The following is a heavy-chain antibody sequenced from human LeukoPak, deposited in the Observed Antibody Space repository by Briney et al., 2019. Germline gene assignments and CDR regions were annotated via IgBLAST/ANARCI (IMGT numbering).Heavy chain of an antibody. D-gene: IGHD1-14*01. CDR2: SGSGGST. V-gene: IGHV3-23*01. CDR1: GFTFSSYA. CDR3: AKDFRTPGSWIDY. J-gene: IGHJ4*02. Sequence: GGSLRLSCATSGFTFSSYAMSWVRQAPGKGLEWVSASGSGGSTYYADSVKGRFTISRDNSKNTLYLQMNSLRAEDTAVYYCAKDFRTPGSWIDYWGQGTLVTVSS.